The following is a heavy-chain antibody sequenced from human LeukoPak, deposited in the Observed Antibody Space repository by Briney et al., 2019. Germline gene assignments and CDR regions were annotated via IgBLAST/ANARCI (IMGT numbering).Heavy chain of an antibody. J-gene: IGHJ4*02. D-gene: IGHD6-13*01. CDR3: ARGGSSWYYFDY. CDR2: ISSSSSYI. V-gene: IGHV3-21*01. Sequence: TGGSLRLSCAASGFTFSSYSMNWVRQAPGKGLEWVSFISSSSSYIYYADSMKGRFTISRDNARNSLFLQMNSLRAEDTAVYYCARGGSSWYYFDYRGQGTLVTVSS. CDR1: GFTFSSYS.